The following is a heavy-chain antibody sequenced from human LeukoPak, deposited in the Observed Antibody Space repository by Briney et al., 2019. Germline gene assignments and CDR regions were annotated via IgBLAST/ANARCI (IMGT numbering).Heavy chain of an antibody. Sequence: PSETLSLTCTVSGGSISSSYWSWVRQPPGKGLEWIGSMYYTGSTTYNPSLESRVTISLGTSKSQFSLKLSSVTAADTAVYYCARQGRTFYNWFDPWGQGTLVTVSS. J-gene: IGHJ5*02. CDR3: ARQGRTFYNWFDP. CDR1: GGSISSSY. CDR2: MYYTGST. V-gene: IGHV4-59*08.